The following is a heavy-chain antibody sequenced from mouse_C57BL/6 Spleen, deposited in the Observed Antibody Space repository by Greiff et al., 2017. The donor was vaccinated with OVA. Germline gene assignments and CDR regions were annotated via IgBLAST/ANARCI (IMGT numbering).Heavy chain of an antibody. CDR1: GYTFTSYW. J-gene: IGHJ1*03. Sequence: VQLQQPGAELVKPGASVKLSCKASGYTFTSYWMHWVKQRPGQGLEWIGKINPSSGCTNYNEKFKSKATLTVDKSSSTAYMQLSSLTSEDSAVYYCARNDYSNGWYFDVWGKGTTVTVSS. V-gene: IGHV1-53*01. CDR2: INPSSGCT. D-gene: IGHD2-5*01. CDR3: ARNDYSNGWYFDV.